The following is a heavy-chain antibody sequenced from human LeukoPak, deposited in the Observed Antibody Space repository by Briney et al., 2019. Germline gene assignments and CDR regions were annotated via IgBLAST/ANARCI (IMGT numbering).Heavy chain of an antibody. V-gene: IGHV4-34*01. Sequence: SETLSLTCAVYGGSFSGYYWSWIRQPPGKGLEWIGEINHSGSTNYNPSLKSRVTISVDTSKNQFSLKLSSVTAADTAVYYCARGAVAGQTVDYWGQGTLVTVSS. CDR3: ARGAVAGQTVDY. D-gene: IGHD6-19*01. CDR2: INHSGST. J-gene: IGHJ4*02. CDR1: GGSFSGYY.